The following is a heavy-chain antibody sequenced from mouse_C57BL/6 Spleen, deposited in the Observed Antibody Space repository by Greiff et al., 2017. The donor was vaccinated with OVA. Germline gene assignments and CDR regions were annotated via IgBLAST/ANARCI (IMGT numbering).Heavy chain of an antibody. CDR2: IYPGDGDT. CDR3: ATTVVATRGYFDV. V-gene: IGHV1-82*01. J-gene: IGHJ1*03. CDR1: GYAFSSSW. D-gene: IGHD1-1*01. Sequence: QVQLKESGPELVKPGASVKISCKASGYAFSSSWMNWVKQRPGKGLEWIGRIYPGDGDTNYNGQFKGKATLTADKSSSTAYMQLSSLTSEDSAVYFCATTVVATRGYFDVWGTGTTVTVSS.